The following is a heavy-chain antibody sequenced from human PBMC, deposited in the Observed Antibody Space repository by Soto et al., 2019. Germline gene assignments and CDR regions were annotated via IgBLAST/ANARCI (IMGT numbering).Heavy chain of an antibody. V-gene: IGHV4-38-2*02. CDR1: GYSISSGCY. CDR3: ARDLNYGLYYFDY. J-gene: IGHJ4*02. D-gene: IGHD3-10*01. CDR2: MYPTGST. Sequence: RSLTCTVSGYSISSGCYWGWIRQPPGKRLEWIGSMYPTGSTYYNPSLKSRVTISVDTSKNQFSLKLTSVTAADTAVYYCARDLNYGLYYFDYWGQGTLVTVSS.